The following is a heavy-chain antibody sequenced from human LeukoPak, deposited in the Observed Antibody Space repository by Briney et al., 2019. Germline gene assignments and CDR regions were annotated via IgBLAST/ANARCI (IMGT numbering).Heavy chain of an antibody. Sequence: PGGSLRLSCATSGFTFNRFGMHWVRQAPGKGLEWVSYISSSSSYTNYADSVKGRFTISRDNAKNSLYLQMNSLRAEDTAVYYCARGNPYCSSTSCYPDYWGQGTLVTVSS. CDR2: ISSSSSYT. CDR1: GFTFNRFG. J-gene: IGHJ4*02. D-gene: IGHD2-2*01. CDR3: ARGNPYCSSTSCYPDY. V-gene: IGHV3-21*05.